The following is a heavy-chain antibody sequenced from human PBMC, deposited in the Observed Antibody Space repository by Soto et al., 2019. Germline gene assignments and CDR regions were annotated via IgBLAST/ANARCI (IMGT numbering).Heavy chain of an antibody. Sequence: SRRLSCSASGFTFSSYDMHWVRQCPGKGLEWVSAIGTAGDTNYAGSVKGRFTISRENAKNSLYLQMNSLRAGDTAIYFCARAIGTTLFALWGKGTQVTV. V-gene: IGHV3-13*04. CDR1: GFTFSSYD. CDR2: IGTAGDT. J-gene: IGHJ4*02. CDR3: ARAIGTTLFAL. D-gene: IGHD3-3*01.